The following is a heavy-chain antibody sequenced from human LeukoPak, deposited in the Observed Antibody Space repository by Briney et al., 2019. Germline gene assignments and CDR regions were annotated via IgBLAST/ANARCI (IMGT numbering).Heavy chain of an antibody. CDR3: ARETTAASWTYYYDSSGYSPFDY. CDR1: GFTFSSYW. CDR2: INTDGSST. D-gene: IGHD3-22*01. V-gene: IGHV3-74*01. Sequence: GGSLRLSCAASGFTFSSYWMHWVRQAPGKGLVWVSRINTDGSSTSYADSVKGRFTISRDNAKNTLYLQMNSLRAEDTAVYYCARETTAASWTYYYDSSGYSPFDYWGQGTLVTVSS. J-gene: IGHJ4*02.